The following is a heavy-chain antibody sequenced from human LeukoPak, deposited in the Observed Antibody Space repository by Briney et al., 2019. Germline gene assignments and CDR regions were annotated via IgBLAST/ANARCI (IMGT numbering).Heavy chain of an antibody. V-gene: IGHV3-30*18. Sequence: GGSLRLSCAASGFTFSSYGMHGVRQAPGKGLEWVAVISYDGSNKYYADSVKGRFTISRDNSKNTLYLQMNSLRAEDTAVYYCAKRGLMVVTAGYFDYWGRGTLVTVSS. CDR3: AKRGLMVVTAGYFDY. CDR2: ISYDGSNK. D-gene: IGHD2-21*02. CDR1: GFTFSSYG. J-gene: IGHJ4*02.